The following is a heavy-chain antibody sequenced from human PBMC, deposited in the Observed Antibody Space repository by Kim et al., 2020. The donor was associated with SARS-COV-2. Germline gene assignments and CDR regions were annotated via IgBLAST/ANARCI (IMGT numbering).Heavy chain of an antibody. D-gene: IGHD2-15*01. J-gene: IGHJ6*02. Sequence: ASVKVSCKASGYTFTSYGISWVRQAPGQGLEWMGWNSAYNGNTNYAQKLQGRVTMTTDTSTSTAYMELRSLRSDDTAVYYCARDPSNTGFNYYYYGMDVWGQGTTVTVSS. V-gene: IGHV1-18*01. CDR3: ARDPSNTGFNYYYYGMDV. CDR2: NSAYNGNT. CDR1: GYTFTSYG.